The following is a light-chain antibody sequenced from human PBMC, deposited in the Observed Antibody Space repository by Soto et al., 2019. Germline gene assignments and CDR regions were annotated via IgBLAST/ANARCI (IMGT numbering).Light chain of an antibody. J-gene: IGKJ1*01. CDR1: QSFRGL. CDR2: GAS. CDR3: QKRSNWPPWT. Sequence: EVVLTQSPVTLSLSPGERATLSCRASQSFRGLLAWYQQKPGQAPRLLIYGASSRATGIPDRFSGSGSGTDFTLTISRLEPEDFAVYYCQKRSNWPPWTFGQGTKVDIK. V-gene: IGKV3-11*01.